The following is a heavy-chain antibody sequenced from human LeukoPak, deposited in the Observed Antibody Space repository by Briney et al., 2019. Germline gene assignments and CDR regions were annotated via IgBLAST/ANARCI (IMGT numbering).Heavy chain of an antibody. V-gene: IGHV4-39*01. CDR3: ARHRELQRQRYFYYYQMDV. D-gene: IGHD1-1*01. CDR1: AGSISSSSYY. Sequence: PSETLSLTCTVSAGSISSSSYYWGWIRQPPGKRLKWIGSIYYSGSTYYNPSLKTRVNISVGKSKKQCALKLSSVTAADTAVHYCARHRELQRQRYFYYYQMDVWGKGTPVNIS. J-gene: IGHJ6*03. CDR2: IYYSGST.